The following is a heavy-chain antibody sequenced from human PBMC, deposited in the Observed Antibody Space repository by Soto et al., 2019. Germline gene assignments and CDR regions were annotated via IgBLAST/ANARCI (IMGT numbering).Heavy chain of an antibody. V-gene: IGHV6-1*01. D-gene: IGHD5-12*01. CDR3: ARAPVQVGKNSGYDGRVQYYFDY. CDR2: TYYRSKWYN. Sequence: KQSQTLSLTCAISGDSVSSNSAAWNWIRQSPSRGLEWLGRTYYRSKWYNDYAVSVKSRITINPDTSKNQFSLQLNSVTPEDTAVYYCARAPVQVGKNSGYDGRVQYYFDYWGQGTLVTVSS. CDR1: GDSVSSNSAA. J-gene: IGHJ4*02.